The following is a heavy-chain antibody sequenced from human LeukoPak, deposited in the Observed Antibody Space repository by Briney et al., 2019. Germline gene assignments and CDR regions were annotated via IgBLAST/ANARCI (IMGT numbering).Heavy chain of an antibody. CDR1: GFTFSSYE. Sequence: SGGSLRLSCAASGFTFSSYEMNWVRQAPGKGLEWVSYISSSGSTIYYADSVKGRFTISRDNAKNSLYLQMNSLRAEDTGVYYCAKGNTARSMITFGGVIVYDYWGQGTLVAVSS. CDR3: AKGNTARSMITFGGVIVYDY. V-gene: IGHV3-48*03. J-gene: IGHJ4*02. CDR2: ISSSGSTI. D-gene: IGHD3-16*02.